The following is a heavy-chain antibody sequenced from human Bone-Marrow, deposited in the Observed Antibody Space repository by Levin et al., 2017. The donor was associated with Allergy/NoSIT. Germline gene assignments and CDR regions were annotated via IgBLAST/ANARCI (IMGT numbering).Heavy chain of an antibody. Sequence: KVSCKGSGYSFTDYWIGWVRQMPGKGLEWMGIIYPGDSDTRYRPSFQGQVTISADKSISTAYLQWYSLKASDTATYYCARRAPTTVTTKATPGYNDDGLDVWGQGTTVTVSS. CDR1: GYSFTDYW. D-gene: IGHD4-17*01. J-gene: IGHJ6*02. V-gene: IGHV5-51*01. CDR2: IYPGDSDT. CDR3: ARRAPTTVTTKATPGYNDDGLDV.